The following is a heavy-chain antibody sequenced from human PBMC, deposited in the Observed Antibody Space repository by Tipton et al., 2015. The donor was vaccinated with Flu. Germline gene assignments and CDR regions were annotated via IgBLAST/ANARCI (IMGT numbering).Heavy chain of an antibody. J-gene: IGHJ5*02. CDR1: GFTFDDYA. V-gene: IGHV3-43D*04. D-gene: IGHD3-16*01. CDR3: ARFAGGP. Sequence: AVSGFTFDDYAIHWVRQVPGKGLEWVSLISWDGVNTYYADSVKGRFTISRDNARNSLYLQMNSLRAEDTAVYHCARFAGGPWGQGTLVTVSS. CDR2: ISWDGVNT.